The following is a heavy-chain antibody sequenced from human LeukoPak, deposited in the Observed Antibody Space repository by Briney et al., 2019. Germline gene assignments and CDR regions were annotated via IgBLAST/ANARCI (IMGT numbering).Heavy chain of an antibody. Sequence: GASVKVSXKASGYTFTSYTITWVRQAPGQGLEWMGRIIPIFGTANYAQRFQGRVTITTDESTSTAYMELSSLRSEDTAVYYCASYDSSGYYRHDGYFDLWGRGTLVTVSS. V-gene: IGHV1-69*05. CDR3: ASYDSSGYYRHDGYFDL. CDR1: GYTFTSYT. J-gene: IGHJ2*01. CDR2: IIPIFGTA. D-gene: IGHD3-22*01.